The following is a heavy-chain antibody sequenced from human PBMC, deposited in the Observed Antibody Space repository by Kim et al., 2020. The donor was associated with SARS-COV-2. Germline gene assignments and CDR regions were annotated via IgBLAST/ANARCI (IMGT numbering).Heavy chain of an antibody. CDR3: ARDMKGIAAAAAYDYG. CDR1: GFTFSDYD. D-gene: IGHD6-13*01. J-gene: IGHJ6*01. Sequence: GGSLRLSCAASGFTFSDYDMSWIRQAPGKGLEWVSDIRSSGSTIYYADSVKGRFTISRDNAKNTLYLQMNSLRAEDTAVYYCARDMKGIAAAAAYDYG. CDR2: IRSSGSTI. V-gene: IGHV3-11*04.